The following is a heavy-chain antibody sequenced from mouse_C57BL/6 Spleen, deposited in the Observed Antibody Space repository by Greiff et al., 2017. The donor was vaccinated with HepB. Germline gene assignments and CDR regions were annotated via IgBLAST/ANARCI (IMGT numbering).Heavy chain of an antibody. CDR3: ARKGLTGTFDY. V-gene: IGHV1-80*01. CDR2: IYPGDGDT. Sequence: QVQLQQSGAELVKPGASVKISCKASGYAFSSYWINWVKQRPGKGLEWIGQIYPGDGDTNYNGKFKGKATLTADKSSSTAYMQLSSLTSEDSAVYFCARKGLTGTFDYWGQGTTLTVSS. CDR1: GYAFSSYW. D-gene: IGHD4-1*01. J-gene: IGHJ2*01.